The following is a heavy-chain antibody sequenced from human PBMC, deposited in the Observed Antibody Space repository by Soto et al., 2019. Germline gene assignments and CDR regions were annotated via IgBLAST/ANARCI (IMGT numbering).Heavy chain of an antibody. CDR3: ARHQHYCSCGSCYSYYYYDMDV. CDR1: GYSFTSYW. V-gene: IGHV5-10-1*01. D-gene: IGHD2-15*01. CDR2: IDPSDSYT. Sequence: GESLKISCKGSGYSFTSYWISWVRQMPGKGLEWMGRIDPSDSYTNYSPSFQGHVTISADKSTSTAYLQWSSLKASDTAMYYCARHQHYCSCGSCYSYYYYDMDVWRHGTTITVSS. J-gene: IGHJ6*02.